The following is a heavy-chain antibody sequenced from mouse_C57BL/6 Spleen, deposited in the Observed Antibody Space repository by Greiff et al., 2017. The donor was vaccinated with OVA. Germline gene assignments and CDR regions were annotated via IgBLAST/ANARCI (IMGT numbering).Heavy chain of an antibody. CDR2: ISDGGSYT. Sequence: EVQLKESGGGLVKPGGSLKLSCAASGFTFSSYAMSWVRQTPEKRLEWVATISDGGSYTYYPDNVKGRFTISRDNAKNNLYLQMSHLKSEDTAMYYCAREDGWYFDYWGQGTTLTVSS. CDR3: AREDGWYFDY. D-gene: IGHD1-1*02. V-gene: IGHV5-4*01. CDR1: GFTFSSYA. J-gene: IGHJ2*01.